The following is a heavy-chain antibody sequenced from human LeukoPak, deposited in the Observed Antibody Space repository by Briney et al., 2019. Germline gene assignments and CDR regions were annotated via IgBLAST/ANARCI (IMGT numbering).Heavy chain of an antibody. D-gene: IGHD3-22*01. CDR3: ARSSYYYDSSGYYLYYFDY. Sequence: TLSLTCTVSGGSISSGSYYWSWVRQPPGKGLEWIGYIYYSGSTYYNPSLKSRVTISVDTSKNQFSLKLSSVTAADTAVYYCARSSYYYDSSGYYLYYFDYWGQGTLVTVSS. CDR2: IYYSGST. V-gene: IGHV4-30-4*08. J-gene: IGHJ4*02. CDR1: GGSISSGSYY.